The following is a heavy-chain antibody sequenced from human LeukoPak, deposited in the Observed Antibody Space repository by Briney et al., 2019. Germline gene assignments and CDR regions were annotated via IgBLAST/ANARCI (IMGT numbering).Heavy chain of an antibody. CDR2: IIPIFGTA. V-gene: IGHV1-69*13. D-gene: IGHD3-10*01. J-gene: IGHJ4*02. CDR1: GGTFSSYA. Sequence: ASVKVSCKASGGTFSSYAISWVRQAPGQGLEWMGGIIPIFGTANHAQKFQGRVTITADESTSTAYMELSSLRSEDTAVYYCAREYYYGSGSYTPGSPFDYWGQGTLVTVSS. CDR3: AREYYYGSGSYTPGSPFDY.